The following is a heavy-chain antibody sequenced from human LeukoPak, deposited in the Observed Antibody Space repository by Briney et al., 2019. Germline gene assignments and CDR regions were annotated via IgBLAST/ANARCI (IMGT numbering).Heavy chain of an antibody. V-gene: IGHV4-61*01. CDR3: TRTNYGDYNWFDP. Sequence: PSETLSLTCTVSVGSVSSGSYYWSWIRQPPGQGLEWIGYIYYSGSTKYNPSLKSRVTMSVDTSKNQFSLKVTSVTAADTAVYYCTRTNYGDYNWFDPWGQGTLVTVSS. J-gene: IGHJ5*02. CDR1: VGSVSSGSYY. CDR2: IYYSGST. D-gene: IGHD4-17*01.